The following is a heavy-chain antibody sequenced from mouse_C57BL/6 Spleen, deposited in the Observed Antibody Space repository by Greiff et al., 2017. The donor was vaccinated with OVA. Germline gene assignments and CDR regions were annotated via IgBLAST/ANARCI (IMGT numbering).Heavy chain of an antibody. V-gene: IGHV3-6*01. CDR1: GYSITSGYY. J-gene: IGHJ4*01. CDR2: ISYDGSN. Sequence: DVKLQESGPGLVKPSQSLSLTCSVTGYSITSGYYWNWIRQFPGNKLEWMGYISYDGSNNYNPSLKNRISITRDTSKNQFFLKLNSVTTEDTATYYCARVTGEVYAMDYWGQGTSVTVSS. CDR3: ARVTGEVYAMDY.